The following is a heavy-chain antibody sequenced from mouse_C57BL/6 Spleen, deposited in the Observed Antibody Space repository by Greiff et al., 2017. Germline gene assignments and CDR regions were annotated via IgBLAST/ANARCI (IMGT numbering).Heavy chain of an antibody. Sequence: VQLQQPVAELVRPGASVKLSCTASGFNINNTYMHWVKQRPEQGLEWIGRIDPANGNTKYAPKFQGKATLTADTSSNPAYLQLSSLTSEDTAIYSCARGPYSYFDCWGRGTTLTDSS. J-gene: IGHJ2*01. CDR2: IDPANGNT. CDR3: ARGPYSYFDC. V-gene: IGHV14-3*01. CDR1: GFNINNTY.